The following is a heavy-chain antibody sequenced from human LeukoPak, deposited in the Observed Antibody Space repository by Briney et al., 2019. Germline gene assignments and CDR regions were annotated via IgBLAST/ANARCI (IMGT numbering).Heavy chain of an antibody. Sequence: GRSLRLSCAASGFTFSSYAMHWVRQAPGKGLEWVAVISYDGSNKYYADSVKGRFTISRDNSKNTLYLQMNSLRAEDTAVYYCARDFDGYPRDFDYWGQGTLVTVSS. CDR1: GFTFSSYA. D-gene: IGHD5-24*01. J-gene: IGHJ4*02. V-gene: IGHV3-30-3*01. CDR3: ARDFDGYPRDFDY. CDR2: ISYDGSNK.